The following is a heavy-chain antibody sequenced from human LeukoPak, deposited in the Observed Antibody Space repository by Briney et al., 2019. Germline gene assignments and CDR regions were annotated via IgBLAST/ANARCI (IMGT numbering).Heavy chain of an antibody. D-gene: IGHD6-19*01. V-gene: IGHV1-69*04. Sequence: ASVEVSCKASGGTFSSYAISWVRQAPGQGLEWMGRIIPILGIANYAQKFQGRVTITADKSTSTAYMELSSLRSEDTAVYYCASTRGYSSGWYYYYGMDVWGQGTTVTVSS. CDR3: ASTRGYSSGWYYYYGMDV. J-gene: IGHJ6*02. CDR1: GGTFSSYA. CDR2: IIPILGIA.